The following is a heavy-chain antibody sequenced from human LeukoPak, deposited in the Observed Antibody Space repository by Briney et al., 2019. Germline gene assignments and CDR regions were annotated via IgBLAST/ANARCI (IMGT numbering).Heavy chain of an antibody. V-gene: IGHV1-46*01. Sequence: ASVTVSFTASGYTFTIYYMHWVRQAPGQGLGWMGIINPSGGSTSYAQKFQGRVTMTRDTSTSTVYMELSSLRSEDTAVYYCARDGDYGAFDIWGQGTMVTVSS. D-gene: IGHD4-17*01. CDR1: GYTFTIYY. J-gene: IGHJ3*02. CDR3: ARDGDYGAFDI. CDR2: INPSGGST.